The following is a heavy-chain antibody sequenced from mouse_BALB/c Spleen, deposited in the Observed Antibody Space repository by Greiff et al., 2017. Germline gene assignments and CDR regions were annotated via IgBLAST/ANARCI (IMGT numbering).Heavy chain of an antibody. CDR2: ILPGSGST. Sequence: VQLQQSGAELMKPGASVKISCKATGYTFSSYWIEWVKQRPGHGLEWIGEILPGSGSTNYNEKFKGKATFTADTSSNTAYMQLSSLTSEDSAVYYCARRKYYGSSYGFAYWGQGTLVTVSA. V-gene: IGHV1-9*01. D-gene: IGHD1-1*01. J-gene: IGHJ3*01. CDR1: GYTFSSYW. CDR3: ARRKYYGSSYGFAY.